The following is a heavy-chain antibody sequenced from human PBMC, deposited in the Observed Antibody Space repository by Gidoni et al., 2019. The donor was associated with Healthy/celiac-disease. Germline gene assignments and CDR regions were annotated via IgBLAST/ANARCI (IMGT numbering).Heavy chain of an antibody. CDR1: GFTVSSNY. CDR3: ASIGPTEGIAAPTGFDY. CDR2: IYSGGST. Sequence: EVQLVESGGGLIQPGGSLRLSCAASGFTVSSNYMSWVRQAPGKGLEWVSVIYSGGSTYYADSVKGRFTISRDNFKNTLYLQMNSLRAEDTAVYYCASIGPTEGIAAPTGFDYWGQGTLVTVSS. J-gene: IGHJ4*02. D-gene: IGHD6-13*01. V-gene: IGHV3-53*01.